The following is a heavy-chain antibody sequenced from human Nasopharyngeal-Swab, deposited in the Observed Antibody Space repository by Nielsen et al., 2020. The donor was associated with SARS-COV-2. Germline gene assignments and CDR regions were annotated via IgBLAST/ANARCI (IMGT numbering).Heavy chain of an antibody. CDR2: IKQDGSEK. J-gene: IGHJ6*03. Sequence: VRQMPGKGLEWVANIKQDGSEKYYVDSVKGRFTISRDNAKNSLYLQMNSLRAEDTAVYYCARGASGYYDFWSGYYRYYYYYYMDVWGKGTTVTSP. CDR3: ARGASGYYDFWSGYYRYYYYYYMDV. V-gene: IGHV3-7*02. D-gene: IGHD3-3*01.